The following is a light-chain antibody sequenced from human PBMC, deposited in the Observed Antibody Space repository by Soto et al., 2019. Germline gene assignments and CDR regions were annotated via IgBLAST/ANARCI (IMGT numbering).Light chain of an antibody. CDR3: QQRTNWPRSFT. J-gene: IGKJ3*01. CDR2: DTS. CDR1: QRVSSY. Sequence: EIVLTQSPATLSLSPGERATLSCRASQRVSSYLAWYQQKPGQAPRLLIYDTSKRATGIPARFSGSGSGTVFTLTISSLEPDDFAVYYCQQRTNWPRSFTFGPGTKVDI. V-gene: IGKV3-11*01.